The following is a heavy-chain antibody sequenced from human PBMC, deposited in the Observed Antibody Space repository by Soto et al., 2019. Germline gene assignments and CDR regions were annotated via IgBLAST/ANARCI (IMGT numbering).Heavy chain of an antibody. J-gene: IGHJ6*02. V-gene: IGHV5-51*01. Sequence: GESLKISCKGSGYNFATYWIGWVRQMPGKGLEWMGIIFPDDSDTKYSPSFQGQVTISADKSISTAYLQWNSLEASDTATYYCARTHCVSSSCAKTSYYYGMDVWGQGTTVTVSS. D-gene: IGHD2-2*01. CDR1: GYNFATYW. CDR2: IFPDDSDT. CDR3: ARTHCVSSSCAKTSYYYGMDV.